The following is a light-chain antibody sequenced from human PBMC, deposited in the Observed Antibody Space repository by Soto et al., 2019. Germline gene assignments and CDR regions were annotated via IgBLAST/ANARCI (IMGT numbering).Light chain of an antibody. J-gene: IGKJ2*01. Sequence: DIQMTQAPSSLSASVGDRVTITCRASQGIRNDLVWYQQKPGKAPKRLIYAASRLESGVPSRFSGNGSGTDFTLTISSLKPEDCATYYCLEHNNYPYTFGQGTKLEIK. V-gene: IGKV1-17*01. CDR3: LEHNNYPYT. CDR1: QGIRND. CDR2: AAS.